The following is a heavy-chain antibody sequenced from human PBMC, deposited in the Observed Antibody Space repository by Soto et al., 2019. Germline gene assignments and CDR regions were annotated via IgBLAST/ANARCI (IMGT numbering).Heavy chain of an antibody. Sequence: QVQLVQSGAEVKKPGASVKVSCKVSGYTLNEVAMHWVRQAPGKGLEWLGGFDPDEAETIYAQHFQGRVTMTEDTSTDIVYMELSSLRSEDTALYFCTTYHGDYNFDHWGQGTLVTVSS. J-gene: IGHJ5*02. V-gene: IGHV1-24*01. CDR2: FDPDEAET. CDR3: TTYHGDYNFDH. CDR1: GYTLNEVA. D-gene: IGHD4-17*01.